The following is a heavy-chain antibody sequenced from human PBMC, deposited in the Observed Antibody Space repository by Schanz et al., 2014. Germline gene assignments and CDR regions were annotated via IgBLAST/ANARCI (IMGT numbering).Heavy chain of an antibody. CDR1: GFTFGDYA. D-gene: IGHD1-1*01. J-gene: IGHJ4*02. CDR3: ARDRRNADLDY. V-gene: IGHV3-23*04. CDR2: ISGGGGTT. Sequence: EVQLVESGGGLVQPGGSLRLSCAASGFTFGDYAMTWVRQAPGKGLEWVSAISGGGGTTYYADSVKGRFTISRDNSKNSLYLEMNSLRAEDTALYYCARDRRNADLDYWGQGTLVTASS.